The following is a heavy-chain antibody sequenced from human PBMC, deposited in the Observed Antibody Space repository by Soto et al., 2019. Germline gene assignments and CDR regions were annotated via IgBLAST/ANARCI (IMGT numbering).Heavy chain of an antibody. CDR1: GFTFEDYA. D-gene: IGHD6-19*01. CDR3: AKDIVSSTIAVAGYFDS. CDR2: ISWNSDII. J-gene: IGHJ4*02. Sequence: ESGGAWVQPGRSLRLSCAASGFTFEDYAMHWVRLAPGKGLEWVSSISWNSDIIGYADSVKGRFTISRDNAKNSLYLQMNSLRPEDTALYYCAKDIVSSTIAVAGYFDSWGQGTLVTVSS. V-gene: IGHV3-9*01.